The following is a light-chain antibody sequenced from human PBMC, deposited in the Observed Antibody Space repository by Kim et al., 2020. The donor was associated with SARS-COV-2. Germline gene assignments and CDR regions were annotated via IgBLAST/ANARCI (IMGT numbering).Light chain of an antibody. V-gene: IGKV3-20*01. CDR1: QSVSSSY. CDR3: QQYGSSPPYT. J-gene: IGKJ2*01. Sequence: SPGERATLSCRASQSVSSSYLAWYQQKPGQAPRLVMYGASSRATGIPNRFSGSGSGTDFTLTISRLEPEDFAVYYCQQYGSSPPYTFGQGTKLEI. CDR2: GAS.